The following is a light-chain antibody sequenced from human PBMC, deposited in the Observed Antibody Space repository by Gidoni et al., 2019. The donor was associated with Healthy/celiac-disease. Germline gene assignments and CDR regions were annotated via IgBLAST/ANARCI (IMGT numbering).Light chain of an antibody. J-gene: IGKJ2*01. V-gene: IGKV3-20*01. Sequence: EIVLTQSPGTLSLSPGERATLSCRASQSVSSSYLAWYQQKPGQAPMLLIYGASSRATGIPDRFSCSRSGTDFTLTISRLEPEDFAVYYCQQYGSHRVTFGQGTKLEIK. CDR1: QSVSSSY. CDR3: QQYGSHRVT. CDR2: GAS.